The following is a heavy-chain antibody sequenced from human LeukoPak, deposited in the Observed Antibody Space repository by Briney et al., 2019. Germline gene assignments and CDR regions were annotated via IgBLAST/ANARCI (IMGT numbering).Heavy chain of an antibody. CDR1: GYTFTSYG. Sequence: ASVKVSCKASGYTFTSYGISWVRQAPGQGLEWMGWISAYNGNTNYAQKLQGRVTMTTDTSTSTAYMELRSLRSDDTAVYYCARSDFWSGSYYYYGMDVWGQGNTVTVSS. V-gene: IGHV1-18*01. D-gene: IGHD3-3*01. CDR3: ARSDFWSGSYYYYGMDV. J-gene: IGHJ6*02. CDR2: ISAYNGNT.